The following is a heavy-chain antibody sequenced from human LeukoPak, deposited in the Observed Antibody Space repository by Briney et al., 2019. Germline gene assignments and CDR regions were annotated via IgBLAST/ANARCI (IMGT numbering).Heavy chain of an antibody. V-gene: IGHV3-23*01. CDR2: ISGSGGST. D-gene: IGHD3-10*01. CDR1: GFTFSSYA. Sequence: GGSLRLSCAASGFTFSSYAMSWVRQAPGKGLEWVSAISGSGGSTYYADSVKGRFTISRDNAKNTLYQQMNSLRAEDTAVYYCARGLPNYSGVESPEYWGQGTLVTVSS. CDR3: ARGLPNYSGVESPEY. J-gene: IGHJ4*02.